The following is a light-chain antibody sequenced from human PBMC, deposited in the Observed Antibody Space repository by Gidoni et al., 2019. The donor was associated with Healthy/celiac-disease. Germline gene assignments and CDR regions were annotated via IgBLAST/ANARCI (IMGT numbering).Light chain of an antibody. Sequence: EIVLTQSPGTLSLSPGERATLSCRASQSVSSSYLAWYQQKPGQAPRLLIYGASSRATGIPGRFSGSGSGKDFTLTISRLEPEDFAVYYCQQYGSSPPLTFGGGTKVEIK. CDR2: GAS. CDR3: QQYGSSPPLT. J-gene: IGKJ4*01. CDR1: QSVSSSY. V-gene: IGKV3-20*01.